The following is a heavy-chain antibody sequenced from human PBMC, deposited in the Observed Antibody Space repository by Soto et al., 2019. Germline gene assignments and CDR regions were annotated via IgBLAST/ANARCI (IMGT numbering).Heavy chain of an antibody. J-gene: IGHJ4*02. CDR2: IYDGGRT. D-gene: IGHD7-27*01. V-gene: IGHV4-30-4*01. CDR1: GGSISTVDYW. CDR3: ARGPSGDKVDS. Sequence: QVQLQESGPGLVKPSQTLSLTCTVSGGSISTVDYWWSWIRQSPDMGLEWIGHIYDGGRTYNNPSLESRVTMSVDTSKSQLSLTLRSGSAADTAVDYCARGPSGDKVDSWGQGTLVTVSS.